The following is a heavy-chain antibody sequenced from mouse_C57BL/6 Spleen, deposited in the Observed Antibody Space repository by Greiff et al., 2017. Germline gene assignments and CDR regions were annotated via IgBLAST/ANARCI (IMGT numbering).Heavy chain of an antibody. CDR2: IDPETGGT. J-gene: IGHJ3*01. D-gene: IGHD2-2*01. CDR3: TVMVTTGGCGAD. CDR1: GYTFTDYE. Sequence: VQLQQSGAELVRPGASVTLSCKASGYTFTDYEMHWVKQTPVHGLEWIGAIDPETGGTAYNQKFKGKAILTADKSSSTAYMELRSLTSEDSAVYYCTVMVTTGGCGADWGQGTLVTVSA. V-gene: IGHV1-15*01.